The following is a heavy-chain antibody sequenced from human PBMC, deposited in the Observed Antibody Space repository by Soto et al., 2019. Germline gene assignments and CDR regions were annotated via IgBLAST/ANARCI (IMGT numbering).Heavy chain of an antibody. J-gene: IGHJ4*02. CDR1: GCTFSSYA. CDR2: TIPIFGTA. CDR3: ARLLHGYSPVFDY. Sequence: QVQLVQSGAEVKKPGSSVKVSCKASGCTFSSYAISWVRQAPGQGLEWMGGTIPIFGTANYAQKFQGRVTITADESTSTAYMELSSLRSEDTAVYYCARLLHGYSPVFDYWGQGTLVTVSS. V-gene: IGHV1-69*12. D-gene: IGHD5-18*01.